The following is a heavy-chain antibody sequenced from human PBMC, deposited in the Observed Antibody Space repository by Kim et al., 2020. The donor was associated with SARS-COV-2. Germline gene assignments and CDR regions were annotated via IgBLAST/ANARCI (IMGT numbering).Heavy chain of an antibody. CDR2: INAGNGNT. J-gene: IGHJ4*02. D-gene: IGHD3-16*02. V-gene: IGHV1-3*01. CDR1: GYTFTSYA. Sequence: ASVKVSCKASGYTFTSYAMHWVRQAPGQRLEWMGWINAGNGNTKYSQKFQGRVTITRDTSASTAYMELSSLRSEDTSVYYCARRPFGGVIVFDYWGQGTLVTVSS. CDR3: ARRPFGGVIVFDY.